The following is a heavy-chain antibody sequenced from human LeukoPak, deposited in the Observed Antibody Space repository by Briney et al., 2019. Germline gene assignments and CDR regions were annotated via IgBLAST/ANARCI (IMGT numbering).Heavy chain of an antibody. CDR3: ARARWYTYYFDY. CDR1: RGTFSSYA. Sequence: SVKVSCKASRGTFSSYAISWVRQAPGQGLEWMGRIIPILGIANYAQKFQGRVTITADKSTSTAYMELSSLRSEDTAVYYCARARWYTYYFDYWGQGTLVTVSS. V-gene: IGHV1-69*04. J-gene: IGHJ4*02. D-gene: IGHD4-23*01. CDR2: IIPILGIA.